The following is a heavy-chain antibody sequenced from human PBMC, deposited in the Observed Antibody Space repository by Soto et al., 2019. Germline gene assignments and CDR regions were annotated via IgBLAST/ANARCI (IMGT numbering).Heavy chain of an antibody. CDR1: GGTFSSYA. Sequence: SVKVSCKASGGTFSSYAISWVRQAPGQGLEWMGGIIPIFGAANYAQKFQGRVTITADESTSTAYMELSSLRSEDTAVYYCAGAFWSGYYYFDYWGQGTLVTVSS. CDR2: IIPIFGAA. D-gene: IGHD3-3*01. CDR3: AGAFWSGYYYFDY. V-gene: IGHV1-69*13. J-gene: IGHJ4*02.